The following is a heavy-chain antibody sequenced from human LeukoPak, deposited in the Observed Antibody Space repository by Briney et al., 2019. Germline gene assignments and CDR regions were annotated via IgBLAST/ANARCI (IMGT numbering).Heavy chain of an antibody. CDR2: IYYSGGT. Sequence: SETLSLTCTVSGASINSYYWSWIRQPPGKGLEWIGYIYYSGGTNYNPSLKSRVTISVDTSKNQFSLKLSSVTAADTAVYYCASVGYGDYVWGQGTLVTVSS. V-gene: IGHV4-59*01. D-gene: IGHD4-17*01. J-gene: IGHJ4*02. CDR3: ASVGYGDYV. CDR1: GASINSYY.